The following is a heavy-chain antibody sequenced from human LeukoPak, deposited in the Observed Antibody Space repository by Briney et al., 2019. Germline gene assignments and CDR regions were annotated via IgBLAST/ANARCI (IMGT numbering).Heavy chain of an antibody. Sequence: SETLSLTCTVSGGSISSYYWSWIRQPPGKGLEWIGYIYYSGSTNYNPSLKSRVTISVDTSKNQFSLKLSSVTAADTAVYYCARHSAYCSSTSCSYYFDYWGQGTLVIVSS. V-gene: IGHV4-59*08. J-gene: IGHJ4*02. CDR3: ARHSAYCSSTSCSYYFDY. CDR1: GGSISSYY. D-gene: IGHD2-2*01. CDR2: IYYSGST.